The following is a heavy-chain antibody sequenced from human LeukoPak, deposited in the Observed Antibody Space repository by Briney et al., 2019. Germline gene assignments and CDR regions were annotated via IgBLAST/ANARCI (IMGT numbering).Heavy chain of an antibody. V-gene: IGHV1-3*01. Sequence: ASVKVSCKASGYTFTSYAMHWVRQAPGQRLEWMGWINAGNGNTKYSQKFQGRVTMTRNTSISTAYMELTSLRSEDTAVYYCARGGDYFDYWGQGTLVTVSS. CDR1: GYTFTSYA. CDR3: ARGGDYFDY. CDR2: INAGNGNT. D-gene: IGHD4-17*01. J-gene: IGHJ4*02.